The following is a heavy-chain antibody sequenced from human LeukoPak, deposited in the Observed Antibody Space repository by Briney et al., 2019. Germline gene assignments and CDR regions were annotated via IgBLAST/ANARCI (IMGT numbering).Heavy chain of an antibody. Sequence: PSETLSLTCAVHGGSCDDYYCSWIRQPPGQGLEWIGEIHPHGIFYYNSSLTSRVTISIDTSKTQFSLRLTSVTAADTAFYYCARGRDRSKAGDLWGQGSLVIVSS. J-gene: IGHJ5*02. V-gene: IGHV4-34*01. D-gene: IGHD5-24*01. CDR1: GGSCDDYY. CDR3: ARGRDRSKAGDL. CDR2: IHPHGIF.